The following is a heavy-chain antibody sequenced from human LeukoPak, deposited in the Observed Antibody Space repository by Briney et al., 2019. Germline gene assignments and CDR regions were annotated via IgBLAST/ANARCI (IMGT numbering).Heavy chain of an antibody. CDR2: IIGSGGLT. CDR3: AEGSITMTYFDS. CDR1: GFTFSSYG. Sequence: PGGSLRLSCAASGFTFSSYGMTWVRQAPGKGLEWVSTIIGSGGLTYYADSVKGRFTISRDNSKNTLFLQMSSLRAEDTALYYCAEGSITMTYFDSWGQGSLVTVSS. J-gene: IGHJ4*02. V-gene: IGHV3-23*01. D-gene: IGHD3-22*01.